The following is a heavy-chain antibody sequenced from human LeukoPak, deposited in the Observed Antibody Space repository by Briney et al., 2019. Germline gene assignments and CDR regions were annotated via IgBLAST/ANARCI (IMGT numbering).Heavy chain of an antibody. CDR1: GGTFSSYA. J-gene: IGHJ3*02. Sequence: ASVKVSCKASGGTFSSYAISWVRQAPGQGLEWMGRITPILGIANYAQKFQGRVTITADKSTSTAYMELSSLRSEDTAVYYCAREGDSSGYYSAELDAFDIWGQGTMVTVSS. V-gene: IGHV1-69*04. CDR2: ITPILGIA. D-gene: IGHD3-22*01. CDR3: AREGDSSGYYSAELDAFDI.